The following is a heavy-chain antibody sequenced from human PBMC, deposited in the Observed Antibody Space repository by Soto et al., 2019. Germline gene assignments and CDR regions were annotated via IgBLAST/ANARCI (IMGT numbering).Heavy chain of an antibody. D-gene: IGHD1-26*01. J-gene: IGHJ4*02. Sequence: QITLTESGPTLVKPTQTLTLTCTFSGFSFSTSAVGVGWIRQPPGKALEFLALIYWDDDKGYRPSLKSKISITKDTSKNQVVLTMTDLHPEDTAPYYWAHVYWAESGNRYYFDHWGQGTLVTVSS. CDR1: GFSFSTSAVG. CDR2: IYWDDDK. CDR3: AHVYWAESGNRYYFDH. V-gene: IGHV2-5*02.